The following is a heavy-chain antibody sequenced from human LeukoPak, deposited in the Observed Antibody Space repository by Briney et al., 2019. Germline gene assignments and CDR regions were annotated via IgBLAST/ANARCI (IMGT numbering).Heavy chain of an antibody. Sequence: GGSLRLSCAASGFTFSTYWMHWVRQAPGKGLVWVSRINSDGSSTIYADSVKGRFTISRDNAKNSLYLQMNSLRAEDTAVYYCARERLPSSFDYWGQGTLVTVSP. CDR2: INSDGSST. V-gene: IGHV3-74*01. CDR3: ARERLPSSFDY. CDR1: GFTFSTYW. J-gene: IGHJ4*02.